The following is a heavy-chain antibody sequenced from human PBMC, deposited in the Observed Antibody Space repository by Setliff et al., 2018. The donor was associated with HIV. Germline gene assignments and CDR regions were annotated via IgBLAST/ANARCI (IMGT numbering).Heavy chain of an antibody. CDR2: ISGSGSTT. CDR1: GFTFSSYE. V-gene: IGHV3-48*03. CDR3: ATEGPSETPDACDI. J-gene: IGHJ3*02. Sequence: PGESLKISCAASGFTFSSYETNWVRQAPGKGLEWVSYISGSGSTTYYADSVKGRFTISRDNAKNSLYLQMNSLRAEDTAVYYCATEGPSETPDACDIWGQGTMFTVSS.